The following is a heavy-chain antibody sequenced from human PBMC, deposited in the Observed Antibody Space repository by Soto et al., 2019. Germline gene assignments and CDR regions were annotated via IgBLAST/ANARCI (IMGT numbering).Heavy chain of an antibody. CDR2: ISWDGGSI. CDR3: IKAIYSSTWHVFDS. D-gene: IGHD6-13*01. CDR1: GFTFDNYA. V-gene: IGHV3-9*01. J-gene: IGHJ4*02. Sequence: EVQLVESGGGLIQPGRSLRLSCAASGFTFDNYAMHWVRQAPGKGLEWVAGISWDGGSIGYADSVKGRFTISRDNGKNSLYLQMISLRAEDTAFYYCIKAIYSSTWHVFDSWGQGTLVTVSS.